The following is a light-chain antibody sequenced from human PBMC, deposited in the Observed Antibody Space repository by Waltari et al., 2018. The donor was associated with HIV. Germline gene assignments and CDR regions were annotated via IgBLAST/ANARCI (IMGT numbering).Light chain of an antibody. V-gene: IGLV2-14*01. J-gene: IGLJ2*01. CDR2: EVS. CDR3: SSYISNITWV. CDR1: SSVLRSYHY. Sequence: QSALTKPASVSGSPEQPITISCTAPSSVLRSYHYVSWYQQHPGKAPKLVIYEVSNRPSGFSNRFSGSKSGNTASLTISGLQAEDEADYYCSSYISNITWVFGGGTKVTVL.